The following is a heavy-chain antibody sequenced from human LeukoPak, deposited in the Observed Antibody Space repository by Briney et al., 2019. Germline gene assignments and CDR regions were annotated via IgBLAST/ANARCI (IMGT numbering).Heavy chain of an antibody. Sequence: GGSLRLSCAASGFTFSSYAMSWVRQAPGKGLEWVSAISGSGGSTYYADSVKGRFTISRDNAKNSLYLQMNSLRAEDTALYYCAKDYGAMGVGGFDYWGQGTLVTVSS. V-gene: IGHV3-23*01. J-gene: IGHJ4*02. CDR3: AKDYGAMGVGGFDY. CDR1: GFTFSSYA. CDR2: ISGSGGST. D-gene: IGHD5-18*01.